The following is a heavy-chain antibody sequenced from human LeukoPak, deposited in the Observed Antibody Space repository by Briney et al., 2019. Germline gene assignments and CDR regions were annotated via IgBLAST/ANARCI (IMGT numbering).Heavy chain of an antibody. J-gene: IGHJ6*02. D-gene: IGHD4-17*01. CDR3: ARDIGQGLRIYYYYGMDV. V-gene: IGHV1-2*02. CDR1: GYTFTGYY. Sequence: ASVKVSCKASGYTFTGYYMHWVRQAPGQGLEWMGWINPNSGGTNYAQKFQGRVTMTRDTSISTAHMELSGLRSDDTAVYYCARDIGQGLRIYYYYGMDVWGQGTTVTVSS. CDR2: INPNSGGT.